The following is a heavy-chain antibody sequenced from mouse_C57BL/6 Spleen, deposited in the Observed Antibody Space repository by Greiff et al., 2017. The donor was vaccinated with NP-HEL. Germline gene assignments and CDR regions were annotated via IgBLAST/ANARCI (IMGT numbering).Heavy chain of an antibody. CDR2: IHPNSGST. CDR1: GYTFTSYW. D-gene: IGHD2-1*01. J-gene: IGHJ2*01. V-gene: IGHV1-64*01. CDR3: ARAEGYGNYYVDY. Sequence: QVQLQQSGAELVKPGASVKLSCKASGYTFTSYWMHWVKQRPGQGLEWIGMIHPNSGSTNYNEKFKRKATLTVDKSSSTAYMQLSSLTSEDSEVYYCARAEGYGNYYVDYWGQGTTLTVSS.